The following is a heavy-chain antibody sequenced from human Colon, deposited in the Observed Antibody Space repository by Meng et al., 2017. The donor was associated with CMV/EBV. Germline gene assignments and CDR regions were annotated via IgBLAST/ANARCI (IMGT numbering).Heavy chain of an antibody. CDR3: SRGRGYVDY. CDR1: GYIFTGYY. J-gene: IGHJ4*02. V-gene: IGHV1-2*02. CDR2: INPNSGGT. Sequence: ASVKVSCKASGYIFTGYYMHWVRQAPGQGLEWMGWINPNSGGTNYAQKFQGRVTMTRDTSISTAYMGLSRLRSDDTAVYYCSRGRGYVDYWGQGTLVTVSS.